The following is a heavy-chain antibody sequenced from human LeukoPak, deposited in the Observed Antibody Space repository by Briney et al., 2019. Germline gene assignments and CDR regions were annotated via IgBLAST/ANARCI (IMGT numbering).Heavy chain of an antibody. J-gene: IGHJ4*02. CDR1: GFTFSSYA. Sequence: GRSLRLSCAASGFTFSSYAMSWVRQAPGKGLEWVSAISGSGGSTYYADSVKGRFTISRDNSKNTLYLQMNSLRAEDTAVYYCAKDFVGAPTLDYWGQGTLVTVSS. CDR3: AKDFVGAPTLDY. CDR2: ISGSGGST. D-gene: IGHD1-26*01. V-gene: IGHV3-23*01.